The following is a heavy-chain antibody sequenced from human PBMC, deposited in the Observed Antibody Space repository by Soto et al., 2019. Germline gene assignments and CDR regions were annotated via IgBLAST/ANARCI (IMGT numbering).Heavy chain of an antibody. CDR2: IYYSGST. Sequence: QVQLQESGPGLVKPSQTLSLTCTVSGGSISRGGYYWSWIRQHPGKGLEWIGYIYYSGSTYYNPSLKSRVTISVDTSKNQFSLKLSSVTAADTAVYYCARGSYYDFWSGRNYYYYGMDVWGQGTTVTVSS. CDR3: ARGSYYDFWSGRNYYYYGMDV. D-gene: IGHD3-3*01. V-gene: IGHV4-31*03. J-gene: IGHJ6*02. CDR1: GGSISRGGYY.